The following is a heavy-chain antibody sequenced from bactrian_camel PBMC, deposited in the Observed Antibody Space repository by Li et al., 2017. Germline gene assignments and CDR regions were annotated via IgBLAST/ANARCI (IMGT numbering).Heavy chain of an antibody. Sequence: VQLVESGGGSVQVGGSLRLSCAASVDTSSLYCMAWFRQAPGKERDWVAGIRSGGRSTYYADSVKGRFTIFQDNPKNTVYLQMNSLKPEDTAMYYCAAVATVRSCTGQRSYRDWGQGTQVTVS. CDR2: IRSGGRST. J-gene: IGHJ4*01. V-gene: IGHV3S40*01. D-gene: IGHD7*01. CDR1: VDTSSLYC. CDR3: AAVATVRSCTGQRSYRD.